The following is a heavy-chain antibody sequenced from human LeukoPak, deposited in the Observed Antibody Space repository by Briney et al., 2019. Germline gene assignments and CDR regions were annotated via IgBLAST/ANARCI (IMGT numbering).Heavy chain of an antibody. CDR2: ISSSRGTI. V-gene: IGHV3-48*02. J-gene: IGHJ3*02. CDR3: ARDMTFCSGGSCYSLGFDI. D-gene: IGHD2-15*01. Sequence: GGSLRLSCAASGFTFSAYNMNWVRQAPGKGLEWVSYISSSRGTIYYADSVKGRFTISRENAKNSLYLQMNSLRDEDTAVYYCARDMTFCSGGSCYSLGFDIWGQGTMVTVSS. CDR1: GFTFSAYN.